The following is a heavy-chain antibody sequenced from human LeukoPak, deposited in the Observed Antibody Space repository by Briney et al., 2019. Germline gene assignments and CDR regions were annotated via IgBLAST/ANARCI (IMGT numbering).Heavy chain of an antibody. CDR2: IYYTGST. CDR1: GGAISGYY. CDR3: ARDRYFDY. V-gene: IGHV4-59*01. Sequence: SETLSLTCTVSGGAISGYYWSWIRQPPGKGLEWIGYIYYTGSTNYNPSLKSRVTISLDTSKNQFSLKLSSVTAADTAVYYCARDRYFDYWGREPWSPSPQ. J-gene: IGHJ4*02.